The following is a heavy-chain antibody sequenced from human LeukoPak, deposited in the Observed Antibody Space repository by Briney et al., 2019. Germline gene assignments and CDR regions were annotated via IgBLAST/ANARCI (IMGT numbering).Heavy chain of an antibody. V-gene: IGHV3-48*01. D-gene: IGHD3-22*01. Sequence: GGSLRLSCAASGFTFSSHSMNWVRQAPGKGLEWVSYISSSSSTIYYADSVKGRFTISRGNVKNSLYLQMNSLRAEDTAVYYCARGAYYYEDWGQGTLVTVSS. J-gene: IGHJ4*02. CDR2: ISSSSSTI. CDR1: GFTFSSHS. CDR3: ARGAYYYED.